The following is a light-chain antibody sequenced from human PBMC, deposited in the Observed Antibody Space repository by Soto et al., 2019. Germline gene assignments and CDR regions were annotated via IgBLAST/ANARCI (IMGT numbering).Light chain of an antibody. J-gene: IGKJ1*01. Sequence: GHRVTITCRASQSISSWLAWYQQKPGKAPNLLIYKASSLEGGVPSRFSGSGSGTEFTLTISSLQPDDFATYYCQQHSSYSPWAFGQGTKVDIK. CDR1: QSISSW. CDR2: KAS. CDR3: QQHSSYSPWA. V-gene: IGKV1-5*03.